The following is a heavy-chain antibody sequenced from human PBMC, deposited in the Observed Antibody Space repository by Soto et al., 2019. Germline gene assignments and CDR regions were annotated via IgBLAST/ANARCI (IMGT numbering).Heavy chain of an antibody. CDR3: ARVGSGRSGYAFDI. D-gene: IGHD1-26*01. V-gene: IGHV3-21*01. Sequence: GGSLRLSCAASGFIFSTCGMGWVRQAPGKGLEWVSSISSSSSYIYYADSVKGRFTISRDNAKNSLYLQMNSLRAEDTAVYYCARVGSGRSGYAFDIWGQGTMVTVSS. CDR1: GFIFSTCG. J-gene: IGHJ3*02. CDR2: ISSSSSYI.